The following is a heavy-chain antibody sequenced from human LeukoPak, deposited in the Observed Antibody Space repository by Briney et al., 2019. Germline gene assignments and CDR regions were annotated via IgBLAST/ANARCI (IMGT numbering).Heavy chain of an antibody. CDR1: GFTFSSYD. CDR2: IGTSSSTI. J-gene: IGHJ4*02. D-gene: IGHD4-23*01. V-gene: IGHV3-48*02. CDR3: ARHDYGGNSGDY. Sequence: SGGSLSLFCAPSGFTFSSYDMNWVRQAPGKGLEWVSYIGTSSSTIYYADSVKGRFTISRDNAKNSLYLQMNSLRDEDTAVYYCARHDYGGNSGDYWGQGSLVTVSS.